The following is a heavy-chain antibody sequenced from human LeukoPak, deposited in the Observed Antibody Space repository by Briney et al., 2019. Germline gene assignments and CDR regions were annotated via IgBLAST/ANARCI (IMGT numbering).Heavy chain of an antibody. V-gene: IGHV3-23*01. J-gene: IGHJ5*02. D-gene: IGHD6-19*01. CDR3: AKDSSGWYGYWFDP. CDR2: ISGSGGST. CDR1: GFTFSSYA. Sequence: GGSLRLSCAASGFTFSSYAMSWVRQAPGKGLEWVSAISGSGGSTYYADSVKGRFTISRDNSKNTLYLQMNSLRAEDTAVYYYAKDSSGWYGYWFDPWGQGTLVTVSS.